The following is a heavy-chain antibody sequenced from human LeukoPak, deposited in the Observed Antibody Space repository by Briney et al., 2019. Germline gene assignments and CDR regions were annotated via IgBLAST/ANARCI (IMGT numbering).Heavy chain of an antibody. CDR3: ARLNSDQGFDP. J-gene: IGHJ5*02. CDR2: IYPDDSDA. CDR1: GYRFTTYW. Sequence: GESLRISCKGSGYRFTTYWIGRVRQTPGKGLDWMGIIYPDDSDARYSPSFQGQVTISADKSISTAYLQWSSLKASDTAMYYCARLNSDQGFDPWGQGTLVTVSS. V-gene: IGHV5-51*01. D-gene: IGHD2-2*01.